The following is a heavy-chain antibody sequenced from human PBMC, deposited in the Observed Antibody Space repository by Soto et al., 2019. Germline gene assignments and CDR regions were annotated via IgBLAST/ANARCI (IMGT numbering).Heavy chain of an antibody. D-gene: IGHD3-10*01. CDR2: IWYDGSNK. CDR3: ARAQGLRGLNWFDP. Sequence: GGSLRLSCAASGFTFSSYGMHWVRQAPGKGLEWVAVIWYDGSNKYYADSVKGRFTISRDNSKNTLYLQMNSLRAEDTAVYYCARAQGLRGLNWFDPWGQGTLVTVSS. J-gene: IGHJ5*02. CDR1: GFTFSSYG. V-gene: IGHV3-33*01.